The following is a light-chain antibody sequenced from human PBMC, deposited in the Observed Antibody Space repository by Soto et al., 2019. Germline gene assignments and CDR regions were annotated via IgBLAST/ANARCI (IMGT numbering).Light chain of an antibody. CDR1: QSVSSSY. Sequence: EIVLTQSPGTLSLSPGERATLSCRASQSVSSSYLAWYQQKPGQAPRLLIYGASSRATGIPDRFSGSGSGTDFTLTISRLESEEFAVYYCQQYGSSPYTFGLGTKLEIK. J-gene: IGKJ2*01. CDR3: QQYGSSPYT. V-gene: IGKV3-20*01. CDR2: GAS.